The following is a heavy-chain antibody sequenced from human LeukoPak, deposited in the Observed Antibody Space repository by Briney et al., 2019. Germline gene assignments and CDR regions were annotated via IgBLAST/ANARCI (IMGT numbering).Heavy chain of an antibody. V-gene: IGHV4-38-2*02. CDR2: IYHSGST. D-gene: IGHD3-16*02. J-gene: IGHJ4*02. CDR3: ARGTYDYVWGSYRDSFDY. Sequence: SETLSLTCTVSGYSISSGYYWGWIRQPPGKGLEWIGSIYHSGSTYYNPSLKSRVTISVDTSKNQFSLKLSSVTAADTAVYYCARGTYDYVWGSYRDSFDYWGQGTLVTVSS. CDR1: GYSISSGYY.